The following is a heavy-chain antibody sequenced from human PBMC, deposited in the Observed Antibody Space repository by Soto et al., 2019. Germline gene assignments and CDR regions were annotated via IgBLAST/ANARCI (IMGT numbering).Heavy chain of an antibody. CDR3: ATSYGSGYRAFDS. Sequence: QVQLVQSGADVQRPGSSVRVSCKASGDTFNFYSINWVRQAPGRGLQWVGRINPILSMSNYAPRFQGRVTMTADKSTSTAYMELSSLRSEDTAMYYCATSYGSGYRAFDSWGQGALVTVSS. V-gene: IGHV1-69*02. J-gene: IGHJ4*02. D-gene: IGHD3-10*01. CDR2: INPILSMS. CDR1: GDTFNFYS.